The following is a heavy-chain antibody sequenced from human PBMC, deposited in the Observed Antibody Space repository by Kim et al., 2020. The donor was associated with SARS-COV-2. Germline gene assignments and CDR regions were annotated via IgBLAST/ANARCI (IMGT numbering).Heavy chain of an antibody. V-gene: IGHV3-23*01. Sequence: GGSLRLSCAASGFAFGRFAMTWVRQAPGKGLEWVSIVHGGGDGISYADSVKGRFTISRDNSKNALYLQMNSLKGEDTAVYYCAKGRGPELVNWHFDVCCRGTLVTVSS. J-gene: IGHJ2*01. CDR3: AKGRGPELVNWHFDV. CDR2: VHGGGDGI. D-gene: IGHD6-6*01. CDR1: GFAFGRFA.